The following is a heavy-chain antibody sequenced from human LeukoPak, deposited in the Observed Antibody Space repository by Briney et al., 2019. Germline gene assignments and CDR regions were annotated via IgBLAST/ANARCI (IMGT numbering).Heavy chain of an antibody. CDR1: GFPFSDFA. CDR3: AKFEGALLGNYYMDV. V-gene: IGHV3-23*01. J-gene: IGHJ6*03. Sequence: GGSLRLSCAVSGFPFSDFAMSWVGQAPGKGLEWVSTISGGGDNTYFADSVKGRFTISRDNSKNTLFLQMVSLRAEDTAVYYCAKFEGALLGNYYMDVWGKGTTVTVSS. CDR2: ISGGGDNT.